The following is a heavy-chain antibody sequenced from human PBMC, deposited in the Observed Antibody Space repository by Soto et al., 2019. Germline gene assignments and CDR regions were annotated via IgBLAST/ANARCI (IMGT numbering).Heavy chain of an antibody. J-gene: IGHJ4*02. Sequence: GGSLRLSXAASGFTFSSYGMHWVRQAPGKGLEWVAVIWYDGSNKYYADSVKGRFTISRDNSKNTLYLQMNSLRAEDTAVYYCARDFSSGWYGGFDYWGQGTLVTVSS. CDR1: GFTFSSYG. CDR2: IWYDGSNK. D-gene: IGHD6-19*01. CDR3: ARDFSSGWYGGFDY. V-gene: IGHV3-33*01.